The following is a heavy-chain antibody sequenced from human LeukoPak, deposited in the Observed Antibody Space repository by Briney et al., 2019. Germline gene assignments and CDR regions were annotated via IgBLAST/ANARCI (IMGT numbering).Heavy chain of an antibody. J-gene: IGHJ4*02. CDR3: ARLPLYDFWSGPFDY. Sequence: SETLSLTCTVSGGSISSYYWSWIRQPPGKGLEWIGYIYYSGSTNYNPSLKSRVTISVDTSKNQFSLKLSSVTAADTAMYYCARLPLYDFWSGPFDYWGQGTLVTVSS. D-gene: IGHD3-3*01. V-gene: IGHV4-59*01. CDR2: IYYSGST. CDR1: GGSISSYY.